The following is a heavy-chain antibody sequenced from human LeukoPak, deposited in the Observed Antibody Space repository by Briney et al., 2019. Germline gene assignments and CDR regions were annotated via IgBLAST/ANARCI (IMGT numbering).Heavy chain of an antibody. CDR2: IYHSGNT. Sequence: PSETLSLTCIVSGYSISSGYYWGWIRQPPGKGLEWIGSIYHSGNTYYNPSLKSRVTISLDTSKNQFSLKLSSVTAADTAVYYCARDRKMYYYDSSGYYMVPFDYWGQGTLVTVSS. CDR3: ARDRKMYYYDSSGYYMVPFDY. V-gene: IGHV4-38-2*02. D-gene: IGHD3-22*01. J-gene: IGHJ4*02. CDR1: GYSISSGYY.